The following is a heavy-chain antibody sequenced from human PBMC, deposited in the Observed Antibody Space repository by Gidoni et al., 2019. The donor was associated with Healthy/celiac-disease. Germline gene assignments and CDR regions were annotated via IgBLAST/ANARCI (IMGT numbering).Heavy chain of an antibody. CDR1: GFTFSSYG. CDR2: IWYDGSNK. Sequence: QVQLVESGGGVVQPGRSLRLSCAASGFTFSSYGMHWVRQAPGKGLEWVAVIWYDGSNKYYADSVKGRFTISRDNSKNTLYLQMNSLRAEDTAVYYCARDREGELLFLDYWGQGTLVTVSS. CDR3: ARDREGELLFLDY. J-gene: IGHJ4*02. V-gene: IGHV3-33*01. D-gene: IGHD3-10*01.